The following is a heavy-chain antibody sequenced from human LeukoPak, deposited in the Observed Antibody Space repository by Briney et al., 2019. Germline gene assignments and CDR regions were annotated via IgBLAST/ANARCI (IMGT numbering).Heavy chain of an antibody. D-gene: IGHD3-22*01. V-gene: IGHV3-9*01. CDR2: ISWNSGNI. Sequence: PGGSLRLSCAASGFTFDDYAMHWVRQAPGKGLEWVSGISWNSGNIGYVDSVKGRFTISRDNAKNSPYLQMNSLRAEDTALYYCAKDYYYDSSAYLDSWGQGTLVTVSS. CDR3: AKDYYYDSSAYLDS. CDR1: GFTFDDYA. J-gene: IGHJ4*02.